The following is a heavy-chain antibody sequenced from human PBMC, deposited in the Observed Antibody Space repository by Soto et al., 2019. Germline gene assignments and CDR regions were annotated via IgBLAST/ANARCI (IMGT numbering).Heavy chain of an antibody. D-gene: IGHD3-16*01. Sequence: XXSLKLSCKASGYTFNNYWIVWVRQMPGKGLEWMGVIYPGDSDARYSPSFQGQVTISADRSISTAYLQWSSLKASDTAMYYCARRDYSGGYGMDVWGQGTTVTVSS. V-gene: IGHV5-51*01. CDR3: ARRDYSGGYGMDV. CDR1: GYTFNNYW. J-gene: IGHJ6*02. CDR2: IYPGDSDA.